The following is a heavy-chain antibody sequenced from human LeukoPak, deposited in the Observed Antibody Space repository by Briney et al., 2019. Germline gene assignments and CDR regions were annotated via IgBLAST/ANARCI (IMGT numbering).Heavy chain of an antibody. CDR2: MYSSGSA. CDR3: AREEDYGSGTNPLDY. Sequence: SETLSLTCTVSGGSITSHYWSWIRQPAGKGLEWIGRMYSSGSANYNPSLKSRVTMSVDTSKNQFSLKVSSVTAADTAVYYCAREEDYGSGTNPLDYWGQGTLVTVSS. V-gene: IGHV4-4*07. D-gene: IGHD3-10*01. CDR1: GGSITSHY. J-gene: IGHJ4*02.